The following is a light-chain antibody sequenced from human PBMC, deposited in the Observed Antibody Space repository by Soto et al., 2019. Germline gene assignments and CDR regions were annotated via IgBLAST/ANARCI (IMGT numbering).Light chain of an antibody. CDR2: KXS. J-gene: IGKJ1*01. CDR1: HSITKW. V-gene: IGKV1-5*03. Sequence: IQMTQSPSTLTPSVGDRVTISXRASHSITKWLSWYQQKPGXAPKXXXDKXSSLERGGPSRLSGSGSGTEFTLTISSMQPDYVSTYYCQQYKRYSRTVGQGTKVDIK. CDR3: QQYKRYSRT.